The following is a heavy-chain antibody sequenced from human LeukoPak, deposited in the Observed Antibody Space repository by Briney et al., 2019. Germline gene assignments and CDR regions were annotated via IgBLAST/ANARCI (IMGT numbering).Heavy chain of an antibody. J-gene: IGHJ4*02. D-gene: IGHD3-22*01. CDR2: INHSGTT. Sequence: SETLSLTCTVSGDSISSGDYYWSWIRQPPGKGLEWIGKINHSGTTNYNPSLKSRVTMSVDTSKHQFSLHLTSVTAADTAVYYCARVPTYYYDSSGHDGPIDYWGQGTLVTVSS. CDR3: ARVPTYYYDSSGHDGPIDY. V-gene: IGHV4-39*07. CDR1: GDSISSGDYY.